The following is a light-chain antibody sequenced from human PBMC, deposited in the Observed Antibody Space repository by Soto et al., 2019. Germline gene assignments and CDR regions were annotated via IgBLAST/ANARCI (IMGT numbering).Light chain of an antibody. V-gene: IGLV2-18*01. CDR3: AAWDDSLNDVV. J-gene: IGLJ2*01. Sequence: QSALTQPPSVSGSPGQSVTISCTGTSSDVGSYNRVSWYQQPPGTAPKLMIYEVSNRPSGVPDRFSGSKSGNTASLAISGLQSEDEADYYCAAWDDSLNDVVFGGGTQLTVL. CDR1: SSDVGSYNR. CDR2: EVS.